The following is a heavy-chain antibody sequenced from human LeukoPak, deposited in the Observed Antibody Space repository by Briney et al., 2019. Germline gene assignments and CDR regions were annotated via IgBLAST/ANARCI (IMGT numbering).Heavy chain of an antibody. CDR1: GFTFDDYA. D-gene: IGHD2-15*01. J-gene: IGHJ4*02. Sequence: GGSLRLSCAASGFTFDDYAMHWVRQAPGKGLEWVANIKQDGSEKYYVDSVKGRFTISRDNAKNSLYLQMNCLRAEDTAVYYCARDLVVVAGTPRYFDYWGQGTLVTVSS. CDR2: IKQDGSEK. V-gene: IGHV3-7*01. CDR3: ARDLVVVAGTPRYFDY.